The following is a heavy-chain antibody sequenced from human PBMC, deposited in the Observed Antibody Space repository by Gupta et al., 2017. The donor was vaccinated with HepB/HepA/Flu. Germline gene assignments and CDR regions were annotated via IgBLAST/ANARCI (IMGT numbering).Heavy chain of an antibody. CDR2: IYYTGHT. CDR1: GGSFSSDHNS. J-gene: IGHJ4*02. V-gene: IGHV4-39*01. D-gene: IGHD1-26*01. CDR3: ARRGRGNFFDY. Sequence: QLQLQDSGPGLVKPSETLSLTCPVSGGSFSSDHNSWAWTRQPPGRGLEWIGTIYYTGHTYYNPSLKSRLTISVDTSKSQFSVRLNSLTAADTAVYYCARRGRGNFFDYWSRGTLVTVS.